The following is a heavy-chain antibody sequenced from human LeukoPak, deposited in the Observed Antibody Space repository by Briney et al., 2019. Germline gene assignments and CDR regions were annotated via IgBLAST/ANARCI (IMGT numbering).Heavy chain of an antibody. CDR3: ARDREVTGTTVGLEY. CDR2: IIPILGIA. V-gene: IGHV1-69*04. Sequence: GASVKVSCKASGGTFSSYTISWVRQAPGQGLEWMGRIIPILGIANYAQKFQGRVTITADKSTSTAYMELSSLRSEDTAVYYCARDREVTGTTVGLEYWGQGTLVTVSS. D-gene: IGHD1-20*01. CDR1: GGTFSSYT. J-gene: IGHJ4*02.